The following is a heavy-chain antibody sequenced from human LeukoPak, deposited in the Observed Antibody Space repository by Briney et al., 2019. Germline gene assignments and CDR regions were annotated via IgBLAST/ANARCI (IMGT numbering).Heavy chain of an antibody. CDR3: ARANYYDTSGYSRGAFDI. Sequence: SETLSLTCSVSDYSISSGFYWGWIRQPPGKGLECIGSMFHSGSTYYNPSLKSRVTISVDTSKNQFSLKLSSVTAADTAVYYCARANYYDTSGYSRGAFDIWGQGTMVTVSS. CDR1: DYSISSGFY. J-gene: IGHJ3*02. CDR2: MFHSGST. D-gene: IGHD3-22*01. V-gene: IGHV4-38-2*02.